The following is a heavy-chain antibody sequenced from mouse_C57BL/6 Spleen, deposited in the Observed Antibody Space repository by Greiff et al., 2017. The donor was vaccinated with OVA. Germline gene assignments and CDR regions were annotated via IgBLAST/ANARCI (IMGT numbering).Heavy chain of an antibody. J-gene: IGHJ2*01. D-gene: IGHD2-4*01. V-gene: IGHV1-47*01. Sequence: VMLVESGAELVKPGASVKTSCKASGYTFTTYPIEWMKQNHGKSLEWIGNFHPYNDDTKYNEKFKGKATLTVEKSSSTVYLELSRLTSDDSAVYYCARYDYDSYYFDYGGQGTTLTVSS. CDR1: GYTFTTYP. CDR3: ARYDYDSYYFDY. CDR2: FHPYNDDT.